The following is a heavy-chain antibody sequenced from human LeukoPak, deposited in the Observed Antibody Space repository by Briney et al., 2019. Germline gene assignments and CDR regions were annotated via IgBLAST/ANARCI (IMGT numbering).Heavy chain of an antibody. D-gene: IGHD1-26*01. CDR1: VLTFNTYP. J-gene: IGHJ3*02. CDR2: ISGGGGNT. CDR3: GKNRYSGSLSPFDI. V-gene: IGHV3-23*01. Sequence: PGESLRLSCAASVLTFNTYPVSWVRKAPWEGLEWVSAISGGGGNTYYADSVKGRFTISRDNSKNTLYLQMNSLRAEDTAVYYCGKNRYSGSLSPFDIWGQGTMVTVSS.